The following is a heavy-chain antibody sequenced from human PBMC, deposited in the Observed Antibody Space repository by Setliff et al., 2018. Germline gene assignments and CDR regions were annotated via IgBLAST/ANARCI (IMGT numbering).Heavy chain of an antibody. V-gene: IGHV1-18*01. CDR1: GYTFSTYG. J-gene: IGHJ3*02. CDR3: TRDTNIVVVPPHRTAFDI. Sequence: AASVKVSCKASGYTFSTYGIAWVRQAPGQGLEWMVWISPYNGYIIYAHKFQGRVTMTTDTSTGTADMELRNLRSDDTAVYYCTRDTNIVVVPPHRTAFDIWGQGTMVTVSS. D-gene: IGHD2-2*01. CDR2: ISPYNGYI.